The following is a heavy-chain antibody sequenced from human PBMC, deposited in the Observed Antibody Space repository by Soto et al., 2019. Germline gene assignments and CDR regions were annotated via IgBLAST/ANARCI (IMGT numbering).Heavy chain of an antibody. V-gene: IGHV3-73*01. Sequence: PGGSLRLSCAASGYTFSDTAIHWVRQAPGKGLEWVGRVASKPEGYTTTYGASVKGRFTISRDESQNTAYLQMNGLKTEDTAVYYCNKYSGTLSAPAALGPGTLVTVSS. CDR2: VASKPEGYTT. CDR3: NKYSGTLSAPAA. D-gene: IGHD1-26*01. CDR1: GYTFSDTA. J-gene: IGHJ5*02.